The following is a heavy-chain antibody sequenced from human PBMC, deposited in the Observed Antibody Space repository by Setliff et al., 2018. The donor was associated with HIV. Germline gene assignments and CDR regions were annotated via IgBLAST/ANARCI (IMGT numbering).Heavy chain of an antibody. V-gene: IGHV4-59*01. Sequence: PSETLSLTCTVSGGSISYYYWSWIRQPPGKGLEWIGYIYYSGSTNYNPSLKSRVTMSLDTSKNQFSLKLTSVTAADTAVYYCARGVPGDAFDIWGQGTMVTVSS. CDR3: ARGVPGDAFDI. CDR2: IYYSGST. J-gene: IGHJ3*02. CDR1: GGSISYYY.